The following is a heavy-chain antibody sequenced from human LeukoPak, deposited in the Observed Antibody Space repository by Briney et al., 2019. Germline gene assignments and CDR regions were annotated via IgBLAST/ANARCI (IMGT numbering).Heavy chain of an antibody. CDR3: ARGSTYGDYDP. CDR2: ISSSSRYT. Sequence: PGVSLRLSCAASGFTFSDYYMNWIRQAPGKGLEWVSYISSSSRYTNYTDSVKGRFTISRDNAKNSLYLQMNSLRAEDTAVYYCARGSTYGDYDPWGQGTLVTVSS. D-gene: IGHD4-17*01. J-gene: IGHJ5*02. CDR1: GFTFSDYY. V-gene: IGHV3-11*05.